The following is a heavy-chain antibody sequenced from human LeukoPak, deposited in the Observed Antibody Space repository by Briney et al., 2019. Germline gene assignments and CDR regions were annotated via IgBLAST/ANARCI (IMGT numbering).Heavy chain of an antibody. Sequence: PGGSLRLSCAASGFTFSSYSMNWVRQAPGKGLVWVSRINSDGSSTSYADSVKGRFTISRDNAKNTLYLQMNSLRAEDTALYYCARGVNGDSKFDPWGQGTLVTVSS. V-gene: IGHV3-74*01. CDR3: ARGVNGDSKFDP. CDR1: GFTFSSYS. CDR2: INSDGSST. D-gene: IGHD4-17*01. J-gene: IGHJ5*02.